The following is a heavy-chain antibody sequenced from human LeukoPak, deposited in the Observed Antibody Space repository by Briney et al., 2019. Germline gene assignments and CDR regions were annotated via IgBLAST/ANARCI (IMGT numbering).Heavy chain of an antibody. V-gene: IGHV3-30*18. CDR2: MSYDGSNK. Sequence: PGGSLRLSCAASGFTFSSYGMHWVRQAPGKGLEWVAVMSYDGSNKYYADSVKGRFTISRDNSKDTLYLQMNSLRAEDTAVYYCAKGFRRGPFPYYFDYWGQGTLVTVSS. J-gene: IGHJ4*02. D-gene: IGHD2-15*01. CDR1: GFTFSSYG. CDR3: AKGFRRGPFPYYFDY.